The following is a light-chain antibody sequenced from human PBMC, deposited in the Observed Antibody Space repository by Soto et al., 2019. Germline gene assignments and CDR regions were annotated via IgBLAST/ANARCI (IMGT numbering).Light chain of an antibody. J-gene: IGKJ4*01. CDR1: QGISTY. Sequence: DIQLTQSPSFLSASVGDRVTITCRASQGISTYLDWYQQKPGKAPKLLISAASTLQSGVPSRFRGSGSGTEFTLTISSLQPEDFATYYCQHLNDYPLTFGGGTKVEIK. CDR3: QHLNDYPLT. V-gene: IGKV1-9*01. CDR2: AAS.